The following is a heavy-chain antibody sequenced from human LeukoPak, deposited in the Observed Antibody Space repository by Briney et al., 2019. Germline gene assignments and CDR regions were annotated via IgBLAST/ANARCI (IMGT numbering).Heavy chain of an antibody. V-gene: IGHV3-23*01. CDR1: GFTFSSYA. Sequence: PGGSLRLSCAASGFTFSSYAMSWVRQAPGKGLEWVSAISGSGGSTYYADSVKGRFTISRDNSKNTLYLQMNSLRAEDAAVYYCAKENGNYYDSSGYYRRYYFDYWGQGTLVTVSS. CDR3: AKENGNYYDSSGYYRRYYFDY. D-gene: IGHD3-22*01. CDR2: ISGSGGST. J-gene: IGHJ4*02.